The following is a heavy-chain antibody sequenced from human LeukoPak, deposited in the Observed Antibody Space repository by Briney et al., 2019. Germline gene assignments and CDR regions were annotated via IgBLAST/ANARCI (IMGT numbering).Heavy chain of an antibody. Sequence: TTSETLSLTCTVSGGSISSSSYYWGWIHQPPGKGLEWIGEIYHSGSTNYNPSLKSRVTISVDKSKNQFSLKLSSVTAADTAVYYCARVPVDSSGWAWGQGTLVTVSS. J-gene: IGHJ5*02. CDR2: IYHSGST. CDR3: ARVPVDSSGWA. D-gene: IGHD3-22*01. CDR1: GGSISSSSYY. V-gene: IGHV4-39*07.